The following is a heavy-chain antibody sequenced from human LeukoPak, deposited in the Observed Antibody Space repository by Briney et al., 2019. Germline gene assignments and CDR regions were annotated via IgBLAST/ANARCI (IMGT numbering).Heavy chain of an antibody. Sequence: PSGTLSLTCGVSGDSIRSSNWWSWVRQPPGKGLEWIGEIYHSGRNNYNPSLKSRVTISVDKSKNQLSLKLTSVTAADTAMYYCARGGGSFDYWGQGTLVTVSS. CDR1: GDSIRSSNW. V-gene: IGHV4-4*02. CDR3: ARGGGSFDY. D-gene: IGHD3-10*01. CDR2: IYHSGRN. J-gene: IGHJ4*02.